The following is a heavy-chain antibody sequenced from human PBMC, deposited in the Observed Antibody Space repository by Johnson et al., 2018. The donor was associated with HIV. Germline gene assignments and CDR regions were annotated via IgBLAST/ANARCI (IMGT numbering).Heavy chain of an antibody. J-gene: IGHJ3*02. CDR2: ISWNSGSI. CDR3: TKDMWQELVFLCAFDI. Sequence: VQLVESGGGVVQPGGSLRLSCAASGFTFDDYAMHWVRQAPGKGLEWVSGISWNSGSIGYADSVKGRFTISRDNAKNSLYLQMNSLRAEDTALYYCTKDMWQELVFLCAFDILGQGTMVTVSS. V-gene: IGHV3-9*01. CDR1: GFTFDDYA. D-gene: IGHD6-13*01.